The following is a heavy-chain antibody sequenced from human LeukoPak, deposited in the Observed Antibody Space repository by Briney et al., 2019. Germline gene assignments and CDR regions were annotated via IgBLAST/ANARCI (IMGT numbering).Heavy chain of an antibody. D-gene: IGHD2-2*02. CDR3: AREAIYPDY. Sequence: PSETLSLTCTVSGGSVSSGSYYWSWIRQPPGKGLEWIGYIHYSGSTNYNPSLKSRVTISVDTSKNQFSLKLSSVTAADTAVYYCAREAIYPDYWGQGTLVTVSS. J-gene: IGHJ4*02. CDR1: GGSVSSGSYY. V-gene: IGHV4-61*01. CDR2: IHYSGST.